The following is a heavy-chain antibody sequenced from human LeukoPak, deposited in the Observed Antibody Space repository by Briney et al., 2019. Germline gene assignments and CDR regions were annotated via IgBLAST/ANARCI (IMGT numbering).Heavy chain of an antibody. CDR3: VREWWYLDY. CDR2: VSFDGSNE. J-gene: IGHJ4*02. Sequence: GRSLRLSCEASGFIFNSYGMHWVRQAPGKGLESLTVVSFDGSNEYYADSVKGRFTIKRENSKNTLFLQMNSLSPEDTAVYYCVREWWYLDYWGQGTLVTVS. CDR1: GFIFNSYG. D-gene: IGHD2-15*01. V-gene: IGHV3-30*03.